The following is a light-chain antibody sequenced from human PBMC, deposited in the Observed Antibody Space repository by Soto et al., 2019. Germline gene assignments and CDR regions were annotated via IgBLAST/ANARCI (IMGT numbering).Light chain of an antibody. V-gene: IGKV3-11*01. J-gene: IGKJ4*01. CDR2: DAS. CDR3: QQRSNWPLT. Sequence: EIMLTQSPATLSLSPGERATLSCRARQSVSSYLAWYQQKPGQAPRLLIYDASNRATGIPARFSGSGSGTDFTLTISSLEPEDFAVYYCQQRSNWPLTFGGGTKVEIK. CDR1: QSVSSY.